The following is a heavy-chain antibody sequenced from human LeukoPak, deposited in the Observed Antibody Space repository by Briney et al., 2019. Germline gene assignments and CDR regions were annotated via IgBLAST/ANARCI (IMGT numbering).Heavy chain of an antibody. Sequence: GGSLRLSCAASGFTFSGSDIQWVRQASGKGLEWVGHIRSKTNNYATADAASAKGRFTFSRDDSKNTAYIQMNSLKTEDTAVYYCTGHNYDRSGYGAFDIWGQGTMVTVSS. CDR1: GFTFSGSD. CDR3: TGHNYDRSGYGAFDI. CDR2: IRSKTNNYAT. J-gene: IGHJ3*02. V-gene: IGHV3-73*01. D-gene: IGHD3-22*01.